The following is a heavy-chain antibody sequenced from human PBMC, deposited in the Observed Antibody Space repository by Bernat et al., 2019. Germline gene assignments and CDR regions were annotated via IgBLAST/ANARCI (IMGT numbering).Heavy chain of an antibody. V-gene: IGHV1-8*01. CDR1: GYTFTSYD. CDR3: ARGVRTGFWSGYYIGGNYYYMDV. D-gene: IGHD3-3*01. CDR2: MNPNSGNT. J-gene: IGHJ6*03. Sequence: QVQLVQSGAEVKKPGASVKVSCKASGYTFTSYDINWVRQATGQGLEWMGWMNPNSGNTGYAQKFQGRVTMTRNTSISTAYMELSSLRSEDTAVYYCARGVRTGFWSGYYIGGNYYYMDVWGKGTTVTVSS.